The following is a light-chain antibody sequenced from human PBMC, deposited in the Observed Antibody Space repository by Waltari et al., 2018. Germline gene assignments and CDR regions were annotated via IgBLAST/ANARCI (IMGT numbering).Light chain of an antibody. CDR1: SSDVGGYNY. Sequence: QSALTQPASVSGSPGQSITIPCTGTSSDVGGYNYVSWYQHHPGKAPKIMHYDVNDRPSGVSNRFSGSKSGNTASLTISGLQAEDEADYYCSSYRRSDIVVFGGGTKLTVL. CDR3: SSYRRSDIVV. J-gene: IGLJ2*01. V-gene: IGLV2-14*03. CDR2: DVN.